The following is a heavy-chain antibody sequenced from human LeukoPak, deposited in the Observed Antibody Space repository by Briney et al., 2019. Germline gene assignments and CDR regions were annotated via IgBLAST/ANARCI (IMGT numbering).Heavy chain of an antibody. V-gene: IGHV4-4*07. Sequence: SETLSLTCTVSGASITSWYWSWLRQPAGKRLEWIGRVLNTGTTNYNPSLKSRVTMSPDTSKSQISLSMKSVTAADTAVYYCATGSGDFDHWGHGTRVTISS. D-gene: IGHD1-1*01. J-gene: IGHJ4*01. CDR2: VLNTGTT. CDR1: GASITSWY. CDR3: ATGSGDFDH.